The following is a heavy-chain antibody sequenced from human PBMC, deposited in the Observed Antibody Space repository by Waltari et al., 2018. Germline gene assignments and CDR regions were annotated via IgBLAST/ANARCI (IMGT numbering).Heavy chain of an antibody. CDR1: GFTFSSYG. V-gene: IGHV3-30*18. D-gene: IGHD2-15*01. Sequence: QVQLVESGGGVVQPGRSLRLSCAASGFTFSSYGMHWVRQAPGKGLEWVAVISYDGSNKYYADAVKGRFTISRDNSKNTLYLQMSSLRAEDTAVYYCAKDGEVVAATHFGWFDPWGQGTLVTVSS. CDR2: ISYDGSNK. J-gene: IGHJ5*02. CDR3: AKDGEVVAATHFGWFDP.